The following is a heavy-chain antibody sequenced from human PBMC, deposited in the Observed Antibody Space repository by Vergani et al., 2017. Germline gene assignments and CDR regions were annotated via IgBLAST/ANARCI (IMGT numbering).Heavy chain of an antibody. Sequence: QVQLVQSGAEVKKPGSSVKVSCKASGGTFSSYAISWVRQAPGQGLEWMGGIIPIFGTANYAQKFQGRVTITADKSTSTAYMELSSLRSEDTAVYYCARGVLLWFGESQSYFDYWGQGTLVTVSS. V-gene: IGHV1-69*06. D-gene: IGHD3-10*01. CDR1: GGTFSSYA. J-gene: IGHJ4*02. CDR2: IIPIFGTA. CDR3: ARGVLLWFGESQSYFDY.